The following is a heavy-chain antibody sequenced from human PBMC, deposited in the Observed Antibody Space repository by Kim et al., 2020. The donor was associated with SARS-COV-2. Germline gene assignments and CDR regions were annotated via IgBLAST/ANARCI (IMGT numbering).Heavy chain of an antibody. D-gene: IGHD3-10*01. Sequence: SETLSLTCDVYGGSFSGYYWSWIRQPPGKGLEWIGEINHSGSTNYNPSLKSRVTISVDTSKNLFSLKLSSVTAADTAVYYCARMSSHYYGSGSYFFGYWG. CDR2: INHSGST. CDR1: GGSFSGYY. J-gene: IGHJ4*01. CDR3: ARMSSHYYGSGSYFFGY. V-gene: IGHV4-34*01.